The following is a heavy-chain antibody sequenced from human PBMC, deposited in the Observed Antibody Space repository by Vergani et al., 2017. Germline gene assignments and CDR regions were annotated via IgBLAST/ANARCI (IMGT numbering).Heavy chain of an antibody. CDR3: ARTTMVRSNWFDP. V-gene: IGHV4-38-2*02. Sequence: QVQLQESGPGLVKPSETLSLTCTVSGYSISSGYYWGWIRQPPGKGLEWIGSIYHSGSTSYNPSLKSRVTISVDTSKNQFSLKLSAVTAADTAVYYCARTTMVRSNWFDPWGQGTLVTVSS. CDR2: IYHSGST. CDR1: GYSISSGYY. J-gene: IGHJ5*02. D-gene: IGHD3-10*01.